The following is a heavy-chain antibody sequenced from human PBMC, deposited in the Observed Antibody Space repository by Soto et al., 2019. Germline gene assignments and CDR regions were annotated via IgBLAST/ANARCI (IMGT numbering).Heavy chain of an antibody. V-gene: IGHV4-34*01. CDR2: INHSGST. D-gene: IGHD2-15*01. CDR3: ARGSVVVVAATLFAFDI. J-gene: IGHJ3*02. Sequence: SETLSLTCAVYGGSFGGYYWSWIRQPPGKGLELIGEINHSGSTNYNPSLKSRVTISVDTSKNQFSLKLSSVTAADTAVYYCARGSVVVVAATLFAFDIWGQGTMVTVSS. CDR1: GGSFGGYY.